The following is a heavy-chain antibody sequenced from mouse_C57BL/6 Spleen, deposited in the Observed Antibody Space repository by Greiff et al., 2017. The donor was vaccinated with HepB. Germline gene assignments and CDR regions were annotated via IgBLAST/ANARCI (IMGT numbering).Heavy chain of an antibody. Sequence: VQGVESGAELVRPGASVTLSCKASGYTFTDYEMHWVKQTPVHGLEWIGAIDPETGGTAYNQKFKGKAILTADKSSSTAYMELRSLTSEDSAVFYCSIYYGYDGFAYWGQGTLVTVSA. D-gene: IGHD2-2*01. V-gene: IGHV1-15*01. J-gene: IGHJ3*01. CDR3: SIYYGYDGFAY. CDR2: IDPETGGT. CDR1: GYTFTDYE.